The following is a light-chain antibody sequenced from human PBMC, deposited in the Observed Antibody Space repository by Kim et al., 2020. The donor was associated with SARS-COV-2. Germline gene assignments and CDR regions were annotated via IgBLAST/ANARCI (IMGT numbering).Light chain of an antibody. CDR2: EDN. CDR3: QSYDSSNVWV. Sequence: KPVTISCTRSSGSIASNYVQWYQQRPGSAPTTVIYEDNQRPSGVPDRFSGSIDSSSNSASLTISGLKTEDEADYYCQSYDSSNVWVFGGGTQLTVL. CDR1: SGSIASNY. J-gene: IGLJ3*02. V-gene: IGLV6-57*03.